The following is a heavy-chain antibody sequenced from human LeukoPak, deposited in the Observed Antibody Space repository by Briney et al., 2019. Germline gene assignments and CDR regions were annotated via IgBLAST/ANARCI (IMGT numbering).Heavy chain of an antibody. CDR3: ARYWGPYDNSGAYFDY. J-gene: IGHJ4*02. D-gene: IGHD3-22*01. V-gene: IGHV4-39*01. CDR1: GDSISSSSYY. Sequence: SETLSLTCTVSGDSISSSSYYWVWLRQPPGKGLEWIATIHYTGSTYYNPSLKSRVTISVDTSKNQFSLKLSSVTAADTAMYYCARYWGPYDNSGAYFDYWGQGALVTVSS. CDR2: IHYTGST.